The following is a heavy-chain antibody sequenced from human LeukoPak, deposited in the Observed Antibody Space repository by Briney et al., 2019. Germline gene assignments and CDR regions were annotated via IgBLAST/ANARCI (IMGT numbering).Heavy chain of an antibody. V-gene: IGHV3-23*01. CDR1: GFTFSSYD. Sequence: GGSLRLSCAASGFTFSSYDMSWVRQAPGKGLEWVSAISGSGGSTYYADSVKGRFTISRDNSKNTLYLQMNSLRAEDTAVYYCAKGYGYSYGFDYWGQGTLVTVSS. CDR2: ISGSGGST. CDR3: AKGYGYSYGFDY. J-gene: IGHJ4*02. D-gene: IGHD5-18*01.